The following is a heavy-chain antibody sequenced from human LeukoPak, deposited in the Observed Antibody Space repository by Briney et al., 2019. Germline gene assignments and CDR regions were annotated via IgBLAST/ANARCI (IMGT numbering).Heavy chain of an antibody. CDR1: GGSISSYY. J-gene: IGHJ5*02. D-gene: IGHD3-9*01. Sequence: SETLSLTCTVSGGSISSYYWGWIRQPPGRGMGWLGSIYYSGSTYSNPSLKSRATISVDTSKNQFSLKLSSVTAADTAVYCCARLVRYYDILTGYLPGGFDPWGEGTLVTVSS. CDR3: ARLVRYYDILTGYLPGGFDP. V-gene: IGHV4-39*01. CDR2: IYYSGST.